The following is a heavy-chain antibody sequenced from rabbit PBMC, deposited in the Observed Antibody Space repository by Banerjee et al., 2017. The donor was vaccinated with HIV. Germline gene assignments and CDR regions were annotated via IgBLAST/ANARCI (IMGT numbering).Heavy chain of an antibody. CDR2: IDTGSRGYT. D-gene: IGHD6-1*01. J-gene: IGHJ2*01. CDR1: GFSFSSSYW. V-gene: IGHV1S40*01. CDR3: ARERAGDAAYGYVGHDGFDP. Sequence: QSLEESGGDLVKPGASLTLTCTASGFSFSSSYWICWVRQAPGKGLEWIACIDTGSRGYTWYASWAKGRFTISKTSSTTVTLQMTSLTAADTATYFCARERAGDAAYGYVGHDGFDPWGPGTLVTVS.